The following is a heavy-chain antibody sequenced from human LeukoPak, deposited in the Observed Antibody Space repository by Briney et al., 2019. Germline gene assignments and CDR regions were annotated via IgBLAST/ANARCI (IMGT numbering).Heavy chain of an antibody. CDR1: GYTFTSYG. CDR3: ARVEPSYCSGGSCYPAPFDY. V-gene: IGHV1-18*01. CDR2: ISAYNGNT. D-gene: IGHD2-15*01. Sequence: ASVKVSCKASGYTFTSYGISWVRQAPGQGLEWMGWISAYNGNTNYAQKLQGRVTMTTDTSTSTAYMELRSLRSDDTAVYYCARVEPSYCSGGSCYPAPFDYWGQGTLVTVSS. J-gene: IGHJ4*02.